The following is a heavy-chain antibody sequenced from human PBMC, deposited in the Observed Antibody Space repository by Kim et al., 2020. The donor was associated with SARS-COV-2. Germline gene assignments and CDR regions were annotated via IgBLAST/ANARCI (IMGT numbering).Heavy chain of an antibody. Sequence: KYYADSVKGRFTISRDNSKNTLYLQMNSLRAEDTAVYYCAREFVRYYMDVWGKGTTVTVSS. V-gene: IGHV3-30*03. J-gene: IGHJ6*03. D-gene: IGHD2-8*01. CDR2: K. CDR3: AREFVRYYMDV.